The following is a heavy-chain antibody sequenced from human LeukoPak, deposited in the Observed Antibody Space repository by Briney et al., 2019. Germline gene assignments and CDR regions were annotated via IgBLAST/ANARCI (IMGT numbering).Heavy chain of an antibody. CDR2: TTATSTTT. J-gene: IGHJ6*03. CDR1: GFTFSNYN. V-gene: IGHV3-48*01. D-gene: IGHD1-1*01. CDR3: ARIHPPGYYFYSMDV. Sequence: GGSLRLSCAASGFTFSNYNIQWVRQAPGKGLEWVSFTTATSTTTFYADPVKGRFTISRDNAKSSLYLQMDSLRAEDTAVYYCARIHPPGYYFYSMDVWGRETTVTVSS.